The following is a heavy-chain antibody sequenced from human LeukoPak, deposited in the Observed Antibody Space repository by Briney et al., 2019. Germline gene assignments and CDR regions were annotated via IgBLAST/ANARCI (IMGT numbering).Heavy chain of an antibody. V-gene: IGHV1-18*01. CDR1: GYTFTSYG. J-gene: IGHJ5*02. Sequence: ASVKVSCKASGYTFTSYGISWVRQAPGQGLEWMGWISAYNGNTNYAQKLQGRVTMTTDTSTSTAYMELRSLRSDDTAVYYCASHPSTNNWFDPWGQGTLVTVSS. CDR3: ASHPSTNNWFDP. CDR2: ISAYNGNT.